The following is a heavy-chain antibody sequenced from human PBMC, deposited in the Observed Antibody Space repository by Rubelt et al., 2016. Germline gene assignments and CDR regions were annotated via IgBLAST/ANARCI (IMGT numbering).Heavy chain of an antibody. CDR1: GYTFTDYY. D-gene: IGHD4-17*01. J-gene: IGHJ4*02. CDR3: ARGNGAWDY. Sequence: QVQLVQSGAEVKKPGASVKVSCTASGYTFTDYYMHWVRQAPGQGLEWMGRINTNTGNPTYAQGFTGRFVFSLDTSVSTAYLQISSLKAEDTAVYYCARGNGAWDYWGQGTLSPSPQ. V-gene: IGHV7-4-1*02. CDR2: INTNTGNP.